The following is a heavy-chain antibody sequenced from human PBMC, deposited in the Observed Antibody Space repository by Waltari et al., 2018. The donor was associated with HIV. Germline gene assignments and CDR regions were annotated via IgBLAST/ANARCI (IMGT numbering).Heavy chain of an antibody. CDR1: GFTFSSYG. V-gene: IGHV3-30*18. Sequence: QVQLVESGGGVVQPGRSLGLSCAASGFTFSSYGMHWVRQAPGKGLEWVAVISYDGSNKFYTDSVKGRFTISRDNSKNTLYLQMNSLRAEDTAVYYCAKTGYGDYGRDDWGQGTLVTVSS. J-gene: IGHJ4*02. D-gene: IGHD4-17*01. CDR3: AKTGYGDYGRDD. CDR2: ISYDGSNK.